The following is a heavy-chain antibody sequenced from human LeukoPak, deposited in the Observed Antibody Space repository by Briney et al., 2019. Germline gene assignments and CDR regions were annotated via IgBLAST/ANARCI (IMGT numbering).Heavy chain of an antibody. J-gene: IGHJ3*02. V-gene: IGHV1-46*01. CDR3: ARGKDSSSPRNHDAFDI. Sequence: ASVKVSCKASGYTFTSYYMHWVRQAPGQGLEWMGIINPSGGSTSYAQKFQGRITMTRDTSTSTVYMELSSLRSEDTAVYFCARGKDSSSPRNHDAFDIWGQGTMVTVSS. CDR2: INPSGGST. D-gene: IGHD6-13*01. CDR1: GYTFTSYY.